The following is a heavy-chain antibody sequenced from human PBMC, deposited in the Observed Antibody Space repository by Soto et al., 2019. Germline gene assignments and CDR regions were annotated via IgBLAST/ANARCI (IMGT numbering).Heavy chain of an antibody. D-gene: IGHD2-21*01. CDR1: DDSFSDYY. J-gene: IGHJ4*02. V-gene: IGHV4-4*07. CDR2: VYASGST. CDR3: ARGRDCAYFFDY. Sequence: SETLSLTCSVSDDSFSDYYWNWIRQPAGKGLEWIGRVYASGSTDYNPSLKGRLTMSVDTSKKQFSLNLTSVTAADTAVYYCARGRDCAYFFDYWGQGTLVTVYS.